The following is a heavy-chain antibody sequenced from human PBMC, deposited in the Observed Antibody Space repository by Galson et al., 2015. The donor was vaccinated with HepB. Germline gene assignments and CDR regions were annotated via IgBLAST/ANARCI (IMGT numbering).Heavy chain of an antibody. D-gene: IGHD2-21*01. CDR3: ARNPYCGGDCYVLDY. Sequence: SLRLSCAASGFTFSSYWMHWVRQAPGKGLVWVSRINSDGTTTNYADSVKGRFTISRDNAKNTLFLQMNSLRAEDTAVYYCARNPYCGGDCYVLDYWGQGTLVTVSS. V-gene: IGHV3-74*01. CDR1: GFTFSSYW. J-gene: IGHJ4*02. CDR2: INSDGTTT.